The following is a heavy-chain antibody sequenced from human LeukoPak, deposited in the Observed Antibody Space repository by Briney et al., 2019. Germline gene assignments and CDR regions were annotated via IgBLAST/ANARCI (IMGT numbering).Heavy chain of an antibody. V-gene: IGHV5-51*01. D-gene: IGHD5-18*01. J-gene: IGHJ4*02. CDR3: ARHFHSAWFGF. Sequence: GASLKISCKCSGFDFTAYGIAWVRQMPGKGLESMGNIYPGGSNGRYSPSFQGQVTMSADKSITTVYLQWSSLKASDTAMYYCARHFHSAWFGFWGQGSLVTVSS. CDR1: GFDFTAYG. CDR2: IYPGGSNG.